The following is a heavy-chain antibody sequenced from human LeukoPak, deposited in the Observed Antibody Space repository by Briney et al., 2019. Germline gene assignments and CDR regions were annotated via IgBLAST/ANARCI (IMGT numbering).Heavy chain of an antibody. D-gene: IGHD2-8*01. CDR1: GFTFSSYS. Sequence: GGSLRLSCAASGFTFSSYSMNWVRQAPGKGLEWVSSISSSSSYIYYADSVKGRFTISRDNAKNSLYLQMNSLRAEDTAVYYCARQLRYCTNGVCYRAWFDPWGQGTLVTVSS. CDR3: ARQLRYCTNGVCYRAWFDP. V-gene: IGHV3-21*01. CDR2: ISSSSSYI. J-gene: IGHJ5*02.